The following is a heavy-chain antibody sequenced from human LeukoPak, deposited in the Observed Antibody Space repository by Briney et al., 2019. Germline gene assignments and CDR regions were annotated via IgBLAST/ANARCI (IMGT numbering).Heavy chain of an antibody. D-gene: IGHD4-23*01. Sequence: SETLSLTCTVSGGSISSYYWSWIRQPPGKGLEWIGYIYTGGSTNYNPSLKSRVTISVDTSKNQFSLKLSSVTAADTAVYYCARGTKTGTTVVSLFDYWGQGTLVTVSS. CDR2: IYTGGST. J-gene: IGHJ4*02. V-gene: IGHV4-4*09. CDR1: GGSISSYY. CDR3: ARGTKTGTTVVSLFDY.